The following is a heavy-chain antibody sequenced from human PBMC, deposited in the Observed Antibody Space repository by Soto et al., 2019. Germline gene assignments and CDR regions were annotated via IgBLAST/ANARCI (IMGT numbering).Heavy chain of an antibody. J-gene: IGHJ3*01. V-gene: IGHV3-53*01. CDR1: GMTVSGKKY. CDR2: VYDADGK. CDR3: ATWLHREHAYDV. D-gene: IGHD6-19*01. Sequence: DVQLVESGGGLIHRGGSLRLSCAVVGMTVSGKKYVAWVRQAPGKGLEWVSGVYDADGKYYADSVKGRFTTSRDSSKTIVYLEMNDLGPEDTAIYYCATWLHREHAYDVWGQGTTVTVSS.